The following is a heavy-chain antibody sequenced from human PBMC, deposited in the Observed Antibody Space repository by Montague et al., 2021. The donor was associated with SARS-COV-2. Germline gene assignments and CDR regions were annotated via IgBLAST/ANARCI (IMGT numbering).Heavy chain of an antibody. V-gene: IGHV4-34*01. CDR3: ARGVPVTTVYYYYGMDV. D-gene: IGHD4-11*01. J-gene: IGHJ6*02. CDR1: GGSFSGYY. CDR2: INHSGST. Sequence: SETLSLTCAVYGGSFSGYYWSWIRQPPGKGLGWIGEINHSGSTNYNLSLKSRVTISVDTSKNQFSLKLSSVTAADTALYYCARGVPVTTVYYYYGMDVWGQGTTVTVSS.